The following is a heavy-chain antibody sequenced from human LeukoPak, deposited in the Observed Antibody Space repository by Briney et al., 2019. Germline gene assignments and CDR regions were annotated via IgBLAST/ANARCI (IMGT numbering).Heavy chain of an antibody. J-gene: IGHJ4*02. CDR2: ISSRSSYI. CDR1: GFTFSSYS. D-gene: IGHD3-9*01. V-gene: IGHV3-21*01. Sequence: PGGSLRLSCAASGFTFSSYSMNWVRQAPGKGLEWVSSISSRSSYIHSADSVRGRFTISRDNAKNSLFLQMSSLRAEDTAVYYCARVLPYYDILTGYYGYFDYWGQGTLVTVSS. CDR3: ARVLPYYDILTGYYGYFDY.